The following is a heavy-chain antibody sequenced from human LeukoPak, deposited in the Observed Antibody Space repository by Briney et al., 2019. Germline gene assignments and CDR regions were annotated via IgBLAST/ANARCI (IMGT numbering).Heavy chain of an antibody. V-gene: IGHV4-39*07. Sequence: SETLSLTCTVSGGSISSSSYYWGWIRQPPGKGLEWIGSIYYSGSTYYNPSLKSRVAISVDTSKNQFSLKLSSVTAADTAVYYCARETTRLQYADYWGQGTLVTVSS. CDR2: IYYSGST. CDR3: ARETTRLQYADY. D-gene: IGHD4-11*01. J-gene: IGHJ4*02. CDR1: GGSISSSSYY.